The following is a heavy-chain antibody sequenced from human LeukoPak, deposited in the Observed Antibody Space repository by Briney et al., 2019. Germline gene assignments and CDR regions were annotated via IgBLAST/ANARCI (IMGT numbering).Heavy chain of an antibody. Sequence: ASVKVSCKASGYTFINYDINWVRQATGQGLEWMGRMNPNNGRTGYAQKFQGRVTMTRNSSISTAYMELNTLTSDDTAVYYCARGSWITGTTSYYYHMDVWGKGTTVTVSS. CDR3: ARGSWITGTTSYYYHMDV. CDR1: GYTFINYD. J-gene: IGHJ6*03. CDR2: MNPNNGRT. V-gene: IGHV1-8*01. D-gene: IGHD1-7*01.